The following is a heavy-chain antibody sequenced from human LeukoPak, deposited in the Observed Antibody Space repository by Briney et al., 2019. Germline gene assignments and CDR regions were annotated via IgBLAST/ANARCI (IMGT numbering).Heavy chain of an antibody. J-gene: IGHJ3*02. CDR2: ISAYNGNT. D-gene: IGHD3-16*01. CDR1: GYTFTSYG. V-gene: IGHV1-18*01. Sequence: ASVKVSCKASGYTFTSYGISWVRQAPGQGLEWMGWISAYNGNTNYAQKLQGRVTMTTDTSTSTAYMELRSLRSDDTAVYYCARDLSPGPNNKALGDAFDIWGQGTMVTVSS. CDR3: ARDLSPGPNNKALGDAFDI.